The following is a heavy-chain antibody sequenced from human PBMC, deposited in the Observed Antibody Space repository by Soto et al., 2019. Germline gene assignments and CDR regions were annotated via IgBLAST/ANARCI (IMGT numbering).Heavy chain of an antibody. V-gene: IGHV1-18*01. CDR1: GYSFTSYA. CDR3: ARDIFWGGFGESTCLDT. Sequence: GASVKVSSKASGYSFTSYAISAVRQSPGQGFEWMGWISAYNGNTNYAQKFQGKVTMTTDTSTSTAYMELRSLRSDDTAVYYCARDIFWGGFGESTCLDTWGQGTLVTVSS. J-gene: IGHJ5*02. CDR2: ISAYNGNT. D-gene: IGHD3-10*01.